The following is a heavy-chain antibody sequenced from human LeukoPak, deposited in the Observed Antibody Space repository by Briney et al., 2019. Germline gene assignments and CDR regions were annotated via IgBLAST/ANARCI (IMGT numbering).Heavy chain of an antibody. CDR3: AKLRGSGTYYSHFDY. V-gene: IGHV3-30-3*02. Sequence: GGSLRLSCAASGFTFSTYAMHWVRQAPGKGLEWVALISYDGINEDYADSVKGRFTISRDNSKNTLYLQMSSLRDEDTAVYYCAKLRGSGTYYSHFDYWGQGTLVTVSS. CDR1: GFTFSTYA. D-gene: IGHD3-10*01. J-gene: IGHJ4*02. CDR2: ISYDGINE.